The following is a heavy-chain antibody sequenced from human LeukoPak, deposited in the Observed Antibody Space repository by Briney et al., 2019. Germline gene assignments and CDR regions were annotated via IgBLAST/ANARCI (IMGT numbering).Heavy chain of an antibody. V-gene: IGHV6-1*01. CDR1: GDSVSIGSGG. CDR3: ARDQSGSHYYDSSALGDAFDI. Sequence: SQTLSLTCDISGDSVSIGSGGWNWIRQSPSRGLEWLGRIYYRSQWCNDDAVSVKGRISINPDTAKNQFSLHLNSVTPDDTALYYCARDQSGSHYYDSSALGDAFDIWGQGTMVTVSS. D-gene: IGHD3-22*01. J-gene: IGHJ3*02. CDR2: IYYRSQWCN.